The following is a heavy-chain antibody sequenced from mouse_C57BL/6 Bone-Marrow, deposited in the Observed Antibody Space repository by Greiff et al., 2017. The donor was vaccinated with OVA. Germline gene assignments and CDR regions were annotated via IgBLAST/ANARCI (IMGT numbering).Heavy chain of an antibody. CDR1: GFTFTDYY. Sequence: EVKVVESGGGLVQPGGSLSLSCAASGFTFTDYYMSWVRQPPGKALEWLGFIRNKANGYTTEYSASVKGRFTISRDNSQSILYLQMNALRAEDSATYYCARSLYGNYGGWYFDVWGTGTTVTVSS. V-gene: IGHV7-3*01. CDR3: ARSLYGNYGGWYFDV. J-gene: IGHJ1*03. CDR2: IRNKANGYTT. D-gene: IGHD2-1*01.